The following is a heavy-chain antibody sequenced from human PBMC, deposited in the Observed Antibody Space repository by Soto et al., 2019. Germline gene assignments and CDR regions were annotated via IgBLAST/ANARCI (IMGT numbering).Heavy chain of an antibody. CDR3: ARAEMTFYYYYGMDV. Sequence: PGGSLRLSCAASGFTFSSYAMHWVRQAPGKGLEWVAVISYDGSNKYYADSVKGRFTISRDNSKNTLYLQMNSLRAEDTAVYYCARAEMTFYYYYGMDVWGQGTTVTVSS. CDR2: ISYDGSNK. V-gene: IGHV3-30-3*01. J-gene: IGHJ6*02. CDR1: GFTFSSYA.